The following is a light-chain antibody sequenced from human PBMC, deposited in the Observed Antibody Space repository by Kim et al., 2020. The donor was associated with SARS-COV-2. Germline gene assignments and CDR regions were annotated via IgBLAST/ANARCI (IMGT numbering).Light chain of an antibody. Sequence: SPGERATLSCRASQSVTSSYLAWYQHNPGQAPRLLIYDASSRATGIADRFSGSGSGTDFTLTISRLEPEDYAVYYCQQYSSSRGTFGGGTKVDIK. J-gene: IGKJ4*01. CDR3: QQYSSSRGT. CDR1: QSVTSSY. CDR2: DAS. V-gene: IGKV3-20*01.